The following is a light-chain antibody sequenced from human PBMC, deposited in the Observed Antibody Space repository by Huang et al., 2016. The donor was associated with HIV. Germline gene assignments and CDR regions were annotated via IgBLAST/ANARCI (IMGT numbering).Light chain of an antibody. V-gene: IGKV3-15*01. CDR3: QQYNNWPPALT. CDR1: KSVRTN. CDR2: ETS. J-gene: IGKJ4*01. Sequence: EIVMTQSPDTLSVSPGERVTLSCRASKSVRTNLAWYQQRPGQPPSLLIYETSTRAPGIPGRFSGIGSGTEFALTISSLQSEDFAVYYCQQYNNWPPALTFGGGTRVEIK.